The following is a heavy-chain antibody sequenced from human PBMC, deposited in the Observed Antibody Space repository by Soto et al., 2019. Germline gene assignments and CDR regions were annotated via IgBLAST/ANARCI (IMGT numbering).Heavy chain of an antibody. CDR3: ARDRHYCSGGSCYTEYFQH. V-gene: IGHV4-59*01. J-gene: IGHJ1*01. D-gene: IGHD2-15*01. Sequence: SETLSLTCTVSGGSISSYYWSWIRQPPGKGLEWIGYIYYSGSTNYNPSLKSRVTISVDTSKNQFSLKLSSVTAADTAVYYCARDRHYCSGGSCYTEYFQHWGQGTLVTVSS. CDR2: IYYSGST. CDR1: GGSISSYY.